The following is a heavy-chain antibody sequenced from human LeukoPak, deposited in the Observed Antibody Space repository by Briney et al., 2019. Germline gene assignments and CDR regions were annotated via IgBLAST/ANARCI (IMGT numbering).Heavy chain of an antibody. V-gene: IGHV3-74*01. CDR3: ARGTGGFGELLRFDY. J-gene: IGHJ4*02. CDR1: GFTFSSYW. CDR2: INSDGSST. Sequence: GGSLRLSCAVSGFTFSSYWMHWVRQAPGKGLVWVSRINSDGSSTIYADSVKGRFTISRDHAKNTLYLQMDRLRAEDPAVFNLARGTGGFGELLRFDYWGQGTLVTVSS. D-gene: IGHD3-10*01.